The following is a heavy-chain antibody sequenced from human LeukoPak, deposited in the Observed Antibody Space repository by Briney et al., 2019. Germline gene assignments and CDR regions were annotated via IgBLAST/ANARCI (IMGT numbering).Heavy chain of an antibody. D-gene: IGHD7-27*01. CDR1: GYTFTSYD. CDR3: ARGPPNWGYDY. Sequence: ASVKVSFKASGYTFTSYDFNWVRQATGQRPEWMAWMSPNSGDTGYAQKFQDRVTMTRNTSISTAYMELSSLRSDDTAVYYCARGPPNWGYDYWGPGTLVTVSS. J-gene: IGHJ4*02. V-gene: IGHV1-8*01. CDR2: MSPNSGDT.